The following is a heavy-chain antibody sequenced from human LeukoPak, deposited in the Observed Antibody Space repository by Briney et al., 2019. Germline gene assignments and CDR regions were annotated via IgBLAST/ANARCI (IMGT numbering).Heavy chain of an antibody. CDR3: ARGQITMVRGVIITHGAFDI. V-gene: IGHV4-39*07. Sequence: SETLSLTCTVSSGSISSSSYYWGWLRQPPGTGLEWIASIYHSGSTYYNPSLKSRVTISVDRSKNQFFLKLSSVTAADTAVKYCARGQITMVRGVIITHGAFDIWGQGTMVTVSS. D-gene: IGHD3-10*01. J-gene: IGHJ3*02. CDR2: IYHSGST. CDR1: SGSISSSSYY.